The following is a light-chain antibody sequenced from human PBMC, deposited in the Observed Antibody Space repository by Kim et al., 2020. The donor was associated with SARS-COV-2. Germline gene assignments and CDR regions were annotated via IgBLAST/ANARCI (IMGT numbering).Light chain of an antibody. CDR3: SSYTSSSTWV. CDR1: SSDVGGYNY. CDR2: DVS. J-gene: IGLJ3*02. V-gene: IGLV2-14*03. Sequence: QSALTQPASVSGSPGQSITISCTGTSSDVGGYNYVSWYQQHPGKAPKLMIYDVSNRPSGVSNRFSGSMSGNTASLTISGLQAEDEADYYCSSYTSSSTWVFGGGTQLTVL.